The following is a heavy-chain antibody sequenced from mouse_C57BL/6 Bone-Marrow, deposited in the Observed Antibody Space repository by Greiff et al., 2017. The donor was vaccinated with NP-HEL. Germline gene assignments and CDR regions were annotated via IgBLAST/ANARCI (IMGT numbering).Heavy chain of an antibody. J-gene: IGHJ2*01. CDR1: GYTFTSYW. V-gene: IGHV1-59*01. D-gene: IGHD1-1*01. Sequence: QVQLQQSGAELVRPGTSVKLSCKASGYTFTSYWMHWVKQRPGQGLEWIGVIDPSDSYTNYNQKFKGKATLTVDTSSSTAYMQLSSLTSEDSAVYYCARGGITTGAATPDYWGQGTTLTVSS. CDR2: IDPSDSYT. CDR3: ARGGITTGAATPDY.